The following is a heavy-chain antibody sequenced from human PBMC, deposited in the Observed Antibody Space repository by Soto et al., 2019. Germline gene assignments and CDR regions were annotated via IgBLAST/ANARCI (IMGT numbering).Heavy chain of an antibody. V-gene: IGHV1-18*01. CDR1: GYTFTSYG. J-gene: IGHJ4*02. CDR2: ISAYNGNT. CDR3: ARAPGGYYDSSGYYRL. Sequence: ASVKASCKASGYTFTSYGISWVRQAPGQGLEWMGWISAYNGNTNYAQKLQGRVTMTTDTSTSTAYMELRSLRSDDTAVYYCARAPGGYYDSSGYYRLWGQGTLVTVSS. D-gene: IGHD3-22*01.